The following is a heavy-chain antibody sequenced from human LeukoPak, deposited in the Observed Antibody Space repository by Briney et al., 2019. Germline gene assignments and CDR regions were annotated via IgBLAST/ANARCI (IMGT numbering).Heavy chain of an antibody. CDR3: ATDSYDTSI. D-gene: IGHD3-22*01. Sequence: PGGSLRLSCAASGFTFRSYGIHWVRQAPGKGRDGVAVISYDGSNQYFADCVKGRLTISRDNSNNTLYLQMNSLITEDRAVYYCATDSYDTSIWGQGTLVTVSS. CDR2: ISYDGSNQ. V-gene: IGHV3-30*03. J-gene: IGHJ4*02. CDR1: GFTFRSYG.